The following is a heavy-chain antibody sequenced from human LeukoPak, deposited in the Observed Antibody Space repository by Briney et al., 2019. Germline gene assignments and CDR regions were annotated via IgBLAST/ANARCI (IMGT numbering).Heavy chain of an antibody. CDR3: ARDIQQQLVGLDY. CDR1: GFTFSNHG. J-gene: IGHJ4*02. V-gene: IGHV3-33*01. Sequence: PGGSLRLSCAASGFTFSNHGMHWVRQAPGKGLEWVAVIWYDGSNEDYADSVKGRFTISRDNAKNSLYLQMNSLRAEDTAVYYCARDIQQQLVGLDYWGQGTLVTVSS. D-gene: IGHD6-13*01. CDR2: IWYDGSNE.